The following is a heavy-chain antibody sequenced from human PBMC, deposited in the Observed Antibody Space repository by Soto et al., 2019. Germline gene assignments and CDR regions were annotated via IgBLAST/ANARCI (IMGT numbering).Heavy chain of an antibody. V-gene: IGHV4-34*01. CDR3: ARAIVVVPAAHSYYDFWSGQYKGYYYMDV. CDR2: INHSGST. Sequence: SETLSLTCAVYGGSFSGYYWSWIRQPPGKGLEWIGEINHSGSTNYNPSLKSRVTISVDTSKNQFSLKLSSVTAADTAVYYCARAIVVVPAAHSYYDFWSGQYKGYYYMDVWGKGTTVTVSS. J-gene: IGHJ6*03. CDR1: GGSFSGYY. D-gene: IGHD3-3*01.